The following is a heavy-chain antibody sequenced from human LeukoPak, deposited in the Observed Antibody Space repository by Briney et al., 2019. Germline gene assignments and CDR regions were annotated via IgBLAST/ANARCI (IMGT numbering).Heavy chain of an antibody. Sequence: TSETLSLTCTVSGGSISSYYWSWIRQPPGKGLEWIGYIYYSGSTYYNPSLKSRVTISVDTSKNQFSLKLSSVTAADTAVYYCARDRGGGYDILSLQSPKFDPWGQGTLVTVSS. V-gene: IGHV4-30-4*08. J-gene: IGHJ5*02. CDR2: IYYSGST. CDR3: ARDRGGGYDILSLQSPKFDP. CDR1: GGSISSYY. D-gene: IGHD3-9*01.